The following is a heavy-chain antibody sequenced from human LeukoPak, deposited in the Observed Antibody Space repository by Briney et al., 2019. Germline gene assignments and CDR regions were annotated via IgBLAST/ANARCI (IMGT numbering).Heavy chain of an antibody. J-gene: IGHJ4*02. Sequence: GGSLRLSCAASGFTFSSSAMSWVRQAPGKGLEWVSNISGRGSGGSTYYADSVKGRFTISRDNAKNSLYLQMNSLRAEDTAVYYCARGIYDILTGYYGPIDYWGQGTLVTVSS. CDR1: GFTFSSSA. V-gene: IGHV3-23*01. CDR2: ISGRGSGGST. CDR3: ARGIYDILTGYYGPIDY. D-gene: IGHD3-9*01.